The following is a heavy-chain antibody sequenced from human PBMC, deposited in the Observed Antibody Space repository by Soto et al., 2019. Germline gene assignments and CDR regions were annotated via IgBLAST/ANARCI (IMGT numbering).Heavy chain of an antibody. J-gene: IGHJ5*02. V-gene: IGHV3-49*04. CDR2: IRSKAYGGTT. CDR1: GFTFGDYA. D-gene: IGHD2-2*01. Sequence: EVQLVESGGGLVQPGRSLRLSCTASGFTFGDYAMSWVRQAPGKGLEWVGFIRSKAYGGTTEYAASVKGRFTISRDDSKSIAYLQMNSLKTEDTAVYYCTRGVGYCSSTSCPNWFDPGGQGTLVTVSS. CDR3: TRGVGYCSSTSCPNWFDP.